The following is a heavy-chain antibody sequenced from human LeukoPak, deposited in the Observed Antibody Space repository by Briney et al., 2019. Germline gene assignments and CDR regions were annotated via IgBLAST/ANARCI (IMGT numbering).Heavy chain of an antibody. CDR1: GGSISSYY. D-gene: IGHD3-10*01. V-gene: IGHV4-59*08. CDR2: IYYSGST. J-gene: IGHJ5*02. CDR3: ARLIGDYYYGSGSYLDNWFDP. Sequence: SQTLSLTCTVSGGSISSYYWSWIRQPPGKGLEWIGYIYYSGSTNYNPSLKRRATISVDTPKHQFSLTLSSVTDAHTAVYYCARLIGDYYYGSGSYLDNWFDPWGQGTLDTDSS.